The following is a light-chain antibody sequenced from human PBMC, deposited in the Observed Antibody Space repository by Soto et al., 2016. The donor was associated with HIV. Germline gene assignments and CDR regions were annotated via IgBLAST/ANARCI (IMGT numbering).Light chain of an antibody. V-gene: IGKV1-5*03. J-gene: IGKJ1*01. CDR3: QQYQTEEGT. Sequence: DIQMTQSPSTLSASVGDRVTITCRASQSISSWVAWYQQKPGKAPNLLIYKASNLESGVPSRFSGGGSGTEFTLTISSLQPDDFATYYCQQYQTEEGTFGQRDHGGKSN. CDR2: KAS. CDR1: QSISSW.